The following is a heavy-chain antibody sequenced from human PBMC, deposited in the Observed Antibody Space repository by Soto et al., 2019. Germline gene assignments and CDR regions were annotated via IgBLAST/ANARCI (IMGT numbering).Heavy chain of an antibody. Sequence: GWSLRLPCAASGLSLSISSIPWFLQTPGKGLEWVAHITATGGTTYYADSVRGRFTISRHTSGNPLYLQMSSLRADHKALYYCAKCIQAYWNYDAHDIWGQRTRVTVSS. CDR3: AKCIQAYWNYDAHDI. V-gene: IGHV3-23*01. J-gene: IGHJ3*02. CDR1: GLSLSISS. D-gene: IGHD1-7*01. CDR2: ITATGGTT.